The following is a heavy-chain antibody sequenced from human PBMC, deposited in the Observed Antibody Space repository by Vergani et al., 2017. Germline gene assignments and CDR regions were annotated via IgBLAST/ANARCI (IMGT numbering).Heavy chain of an antibody. Sequence: EVQLVESGGGLVQRGGSLRLSCAASGFTFSSYAMSWVRQAPGKGLEWVSAISGSGGSTYYADSVKGRFTISRDKSKNTLYLQMNSLRAEDTAVYYCAKVGGSSGWYPGGDYWGQGTLVTVSS. J-gene: IGHJ4*02. V-gene: IGHV3-23*04. D-gene: IGHD6-19*01. CDR3: AKVGGSSGWYPGGDY. CDR2: ISGSGGST. CDR1: GFTFSSYA.